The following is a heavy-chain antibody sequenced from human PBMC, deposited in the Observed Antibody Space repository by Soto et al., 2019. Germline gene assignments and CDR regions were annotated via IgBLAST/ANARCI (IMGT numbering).Heavy chain of an antibody. D-gene: IGHD5-12*01. CDR3: ARGNRDGYKY. V-gene: IGHV4-39*02. J-gene: IGHJ4*02. Sequence: PSETLSLTCTVSGGSMSGGGFWDWLRQPPGKGLEWLGIVYYQGLTFYNPSLRSRLSLSIDTSKNQLVLNLTSVTAADTAVYYCARGNRDGYKYWGQGTLVTVSS. CDR1: GGSMSGGGF. CDR2: VYYQGLT.